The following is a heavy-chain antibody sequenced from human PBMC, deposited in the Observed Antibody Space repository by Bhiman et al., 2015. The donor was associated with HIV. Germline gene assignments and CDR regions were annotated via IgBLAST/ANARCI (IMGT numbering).Heavy chain of an antibody. CDR2: ISYDGSNK. J-gene: IGHJ3*02. V-gene: IGHV3-30*19. CDR3: ARGGVNDAFDI. CDR1: GFIFRSHG. Sequence: VQLLESGGGVVQPGGSLRLSCVASGFIFRSHGMHWVRQAPGKGLEWVAVISYDGSNKYYADSVKGRFTISRDNSKNTLYLQMNSLRAEDTAVYYCARGGVNDAFDIWGQGTMVTVSS. D-gene: IGHD3-16*01.